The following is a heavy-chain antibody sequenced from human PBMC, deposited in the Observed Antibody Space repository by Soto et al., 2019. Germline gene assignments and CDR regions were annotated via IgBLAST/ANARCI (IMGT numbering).Heavy chain of an antibody. D-gene: IGHD1-7*01. CDR2: IIPIFGTA. CDR3: ASDSPNWNYDPALTYYYYYYGMDV. Sequence: QVQLVQSGAEVKKPGSSVKVSCKASGGTFSSYAISWVRQAPGQGLEWMGGIIPIFGTANYAQKFQGRVTITADESTSTAYMELSSLRSEDTAVYYCASDSPNWNYDPALTYYYYYYGMDVWGQGTTVTVSS. J-gene: IGHJ6*02. CDR1: GGTFSSYA. V-gene: IGHV1-69*01.